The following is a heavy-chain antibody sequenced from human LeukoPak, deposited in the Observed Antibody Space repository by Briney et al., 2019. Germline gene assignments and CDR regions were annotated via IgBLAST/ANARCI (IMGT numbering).Heavy chain of an antibody. Sequence: PSETLSLTCTVSGGSISSYYWSWIRQPPGKGLEWIGYIYYSGSTNYNPSLKSRVTISVDTSKNQFSPKLSSVTAADTAVYYCARGPSVVFYFDYWGQGTLVTVSS. V-gene: IGHV4-59*01. CDR2: IYYSGST. CDR1: GGSISSYY. D-gene: IGHD2-2*01. CDR3: ARGPSVVFYFDY. J-gene: IGHJ4*02.